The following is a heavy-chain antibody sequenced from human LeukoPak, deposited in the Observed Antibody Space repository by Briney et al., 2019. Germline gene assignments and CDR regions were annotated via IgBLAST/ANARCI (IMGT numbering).Heavy chain of an antibody. CDR3: SRVQPMFISRPHFDS. CDR2: IYYSGST. J-gene: IGHJ4*02. CDR1: GGSISSYY. V-gene: IGHV4-59*01. Sequence: SETLSLTCTVSGGSISSYYWSWIRQPPGKGLEWIGYIYYSGSTNYNPSLKSRVTISVDTSKNQFSLKLSSVTAADTAVYYCSRVQPMFISRPHFDSWGQGTLVTVSS. D-gene: IGHD6-13*01.